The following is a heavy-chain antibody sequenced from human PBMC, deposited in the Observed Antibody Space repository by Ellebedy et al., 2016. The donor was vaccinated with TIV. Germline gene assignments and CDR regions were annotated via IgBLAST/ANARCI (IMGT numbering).Heavy chain of an antibody. CDR1: RYTFTSYD. CDR2: MNPNSGNT. D-gene: IGHD5-12*01. CDR3: ARGGPTTGARIRWFNP. V-gene: IGHV1-8*01. Sequence: ASVKVSXKASRYTFTSYDINWVRQATGQGLEWMGWMNPNSGNTGYAQKFQGRVTMTRSTSISTAYMELSSLRSEDTAVYYCARGGPTTGARIRWFNPWGQGTLVTVSS. J-gene: IGHJ5*02.